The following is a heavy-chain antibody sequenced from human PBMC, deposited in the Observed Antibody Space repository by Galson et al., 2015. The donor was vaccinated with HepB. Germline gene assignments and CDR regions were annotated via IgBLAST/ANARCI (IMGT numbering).Heavy chain of an antibody. Sequence: LSLTCAVYGGSFSAHYWSWIRQPPGKGLEWIGDINHSGGTNYNPSLKSRGTISADPSKNQFSLKLSSVTAADTAVYYCARGVPDHRNQWLVLGPPLRTLIFDSWGQGTVIIVSS. CDR3: ARGVPDHRNQWLVLGPPLRTLIFDS. J-gene: IGHJ4*02. V-gene: IGHV4-34*01. CDR2: INHSGGT. CDR1: GGSFSAHY. D-gene: IGHD6-19*01.